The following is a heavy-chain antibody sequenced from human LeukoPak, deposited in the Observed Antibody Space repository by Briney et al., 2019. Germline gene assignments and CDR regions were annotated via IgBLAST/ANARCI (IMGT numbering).Heavy chain of an antibody. CDR3: AREDAYDSSGDY. CDR1: GYTFTSYG. Sequence: ASVKVSCKASGYTFTSYGISWVRQAPGQGLEWMGWISAYNGNTNYAQKLRGRVTMTTDTSTSTAYMELRSLRSDDTAVYYCAREDAYDSSGDYWGQGTLVTVPS. CDR2: ISAYNGNT. D-gene: IGHD3-22*01. V-gene: IGHV1-18*01. J-gene: IGHJ4*02.